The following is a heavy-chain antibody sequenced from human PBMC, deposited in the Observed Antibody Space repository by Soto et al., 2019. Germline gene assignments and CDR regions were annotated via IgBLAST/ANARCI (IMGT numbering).Heavy chain of an antibody. CDR3: ARESEDLTSNFDY. Sequence: EVQLVESGGGLVKPGGSLRLSCAASGFTFTRYSMNWVRQAPGKGLEGVSSISSTTNNIYDEDSMKGRFTVSRDNAKNSLYLEINSLSAEDTAVYYCARESEDLTSNFDYWGQGTLVSVSS. CDR2: ISSTTNNI. D-gene: IGHD7-27*01. J-gene: IGHJ4*02. V-gene: IGHV3-21*01. CDR1: GFTFTRYS.